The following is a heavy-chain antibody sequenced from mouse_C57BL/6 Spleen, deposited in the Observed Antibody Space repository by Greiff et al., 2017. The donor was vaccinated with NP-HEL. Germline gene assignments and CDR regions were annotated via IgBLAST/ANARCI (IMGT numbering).Heavy chain of an antibody. J-gene: IGHJ1*03. D-gene: IGHD4-1*01. Sequence: EVQRVESGGDLVKPGGSLKLSCAASGFTFSSYGMSWVRQTPDKRLEWVATISSGGSYTYYPDSVKGRFTISRDNAKNTLYLQMSSLKSEDTAMYYCARGGLGRGYFDVWGTGTTVTVSS. CDR1: GFTFSSYG. V-gene: IGHV5-6*01. CDR2: ISSGGSYT. CDR3: ARGGLGRGYFDV.